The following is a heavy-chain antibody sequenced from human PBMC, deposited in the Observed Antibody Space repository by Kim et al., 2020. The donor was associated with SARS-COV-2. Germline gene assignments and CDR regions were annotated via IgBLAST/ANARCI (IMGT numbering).Heavy chain of an antibody. Sequence: TIDNPSPNSRVSISVAPSENQFSLKLSSVTAADTAVYYCASYSDSSGVFDYWGQGTLVTVSS. V-gene: IGHV4-34*09. J-gene: IGHJ4*02. CDR2: T. CDR3: ASYSDSSGVFDY. D-gene: IGHD3-22*01.